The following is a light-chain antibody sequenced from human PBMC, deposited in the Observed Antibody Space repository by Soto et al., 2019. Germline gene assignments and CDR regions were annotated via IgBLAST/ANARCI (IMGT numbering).Light chain of an antibody. J-gene: IGKJ1*01. CDR2: GAS. CDR3: QQYGSPPQT. V-gene: IGKV3-20*01. Sequence: EIVLTQSPGTLSLSPGERATLSCRASQSVRSSYLAWYQQKPGQAPRLLIYGASSRATGIPDGISGSGSGTDFTLTVSRLEPEDFAVYYCQQYGSPPQTFGQGTKVDIK. CDR1: QSVRSSY.